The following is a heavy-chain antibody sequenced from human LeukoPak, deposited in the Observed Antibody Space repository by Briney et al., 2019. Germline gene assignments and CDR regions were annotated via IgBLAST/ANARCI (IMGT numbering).Heavy chain of an antibody. J-gene: IGHJ6*02. Sequence: PGGSLRLSCIASGFSFSDYAMHSVRQTPGKGLHWVAVISHDGESKYVADFVRGRFTISRDNSKNTLSLQMNSLRAEDSGVYYCARPPRAVVTYYAGMDVWGQGTTVAVSS. V-gene: IGHV3-30*04. D-gene: IGHD2-21*02. CDR3: ARPPRAVVTYYAGMDV. CDR1: GFSFSDYA. CDR2: ISHDGESK.